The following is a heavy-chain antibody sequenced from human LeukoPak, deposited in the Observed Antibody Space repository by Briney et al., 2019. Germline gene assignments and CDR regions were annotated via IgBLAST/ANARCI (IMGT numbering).Heavy chain of an antibody. CDR2: ISGSGGST. Sequence: PGGSLRLSCAASGFTFSSYAMSWVRQAPGKGLEWVSAISGSGGSTYYAGSVKGRFTISRDNSKNTLYLQMNSLRAEDTAVYYCAKDTSPGYDFWSGYYGSIDYWGQGTLVTVSS. D-gene: IGHD3-3*01. J-gene: IGHJ4*02. V-gene: IGHV3-23*01. CDR1: GFTFSSYA. CDR3: AKDTSPGYDFWSGYYGSIDY.